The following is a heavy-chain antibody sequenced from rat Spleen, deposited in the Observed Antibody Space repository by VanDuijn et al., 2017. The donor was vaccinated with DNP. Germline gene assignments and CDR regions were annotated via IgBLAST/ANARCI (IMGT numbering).Heavy chain of an antibody. Sequence: EVQLVESGGGLVQPGGSLRLSCVASGFTFNNYWMTWIRQAPKTGLEWVANIIYDGSRTHYRDSVKGRFTISRDNAKNTQYLQMDSLRSDDTATYYCARLGTQGFTYWGQGTLVTVSS. D-gene: IGHD1-5*01. V-gene: IGHV5-31*01. J-gene: IGHJ3*01. CDR2: IIYDGSRT. CDR3: ARLGTQGFTY. CDR1: GFTFNNYW.